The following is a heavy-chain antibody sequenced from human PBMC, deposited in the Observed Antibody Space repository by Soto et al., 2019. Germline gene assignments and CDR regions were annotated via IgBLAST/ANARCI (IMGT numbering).Heavy chain of an antibody. D-gene: IGHD6-6*01. V-gene: IGHV4-31*03. CDR3: ARDHVSSSSYYYGMDV. Sequence: SSETLSLTCTVSGGSISSGGYYWSWIRQHPGKGLEWIGYIYYSGSTYYNPSLKSRVTISVDTSKNQFSLKLSSVTAADTAVYYCARDHVSSSSYYYGMDVWGQGTTVTVSS. CDR2: IYYSGST. J-gene: IGHJ6*02. CDR1: GGSISSGGYY.